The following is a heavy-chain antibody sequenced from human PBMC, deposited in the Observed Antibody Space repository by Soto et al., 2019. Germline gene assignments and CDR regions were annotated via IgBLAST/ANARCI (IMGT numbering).Heavy chain of an antibody. V-gene: IGHV3-33*01. CDR1: GFTFSSYG. CDR2: IWYDGSNK. J-gene: IGHJ4*02. CDR3: ARDSGSSGGIVDY. Sequence: GGSLRLSCAASGFTFSSYGMHWVRQAPGKGLEWVAVIWYDGSNKYYADSVKGRFTISRDNSKNTLYLQMNSLRAEDTAVYYCARDSGSSGGIVDYWGQGTLVTVSS. D-gene: IGHD6-19*01.